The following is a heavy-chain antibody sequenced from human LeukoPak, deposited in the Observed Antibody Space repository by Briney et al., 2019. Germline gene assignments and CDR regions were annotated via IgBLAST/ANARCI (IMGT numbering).Heavy chain of an antibody. CDR2: INPNSGGT. J-gene: IGHJ4*02. CDR3: ARVRASGSGSYYNY. CDR1: GYTFTGYY. Sequence: ASVKVSCKASGYTFTGYYMHWVRQAPGQGLEWMGWINPNSGGTNYAQKFQGRVTMTRDTSISTAYMELSRLRSDDTAVYYCARVRASGSGSYYNYWGQGTLVTVSS. V-gene: IGHV1-2*02. D-gene: IGHD3-10*01.